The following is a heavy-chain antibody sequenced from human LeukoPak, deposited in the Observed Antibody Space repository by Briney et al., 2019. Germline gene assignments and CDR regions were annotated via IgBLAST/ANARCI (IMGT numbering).Heavy chain of an antibody. CDR1: GFTFRNYW. CDR2: IKSDGIGT. V-gene: IGHV3-74*01. Sequence: PGGSLRLACVASGFTFRNYWVHCVRQVPGKGLVWVSRIKSDGIGTSYADSVKGRFTISRDNAENTLYLQMNSLRAEDTAVYYCASRRDGYNAFDIWGQGTMVTVSS. D-gene: IGHD5-24*01. J-gene: IGHJ3*02. CDR3: ASRRDGYNAFDI.